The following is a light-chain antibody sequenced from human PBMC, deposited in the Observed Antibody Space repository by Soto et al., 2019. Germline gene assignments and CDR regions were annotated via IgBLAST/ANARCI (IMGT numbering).Light chain of an antibody. CDR1: SSDVGGYNY. J-gene: IGLJ1*01. CDR2: DVT. V-gene: IGLV2-14*03. CDR3: SSYTTSNTRQIV. Sequence: QSVLTRPASVSGSPGQSITISCTGTSSDVGGYNYVSWYQHHPGKAPKLIIYDVTNRPSGVSNPFSGSKSGNTASLTISGLQPEDEADYYCSSYTTSNTRQIVFGTGTKVTVL.